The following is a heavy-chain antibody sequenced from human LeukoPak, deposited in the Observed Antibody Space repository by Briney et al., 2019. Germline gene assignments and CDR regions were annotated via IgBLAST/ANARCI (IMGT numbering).Heavy chain of an antibody. CDR1: GGTFSSYA. J-gene: IGHJ4*02. V-gene: IGHV1-69*04. CDR3: ARDSEDSGWSDY. CDR2: IIPILGIA. D-gene: IGHD6-19*01. Sequence: SVKVSCKASGGTFSSYAISWVRQAPGQGLEWMGRIIPILGIANYAQKFQGRVTMTRDTSISTAYMELSRLRSDDTAVYYCARDSEDSGWSDYWGQGTLVTVSS.